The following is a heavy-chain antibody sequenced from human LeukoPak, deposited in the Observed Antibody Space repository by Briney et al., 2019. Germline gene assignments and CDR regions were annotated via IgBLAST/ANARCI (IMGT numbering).Heavy chain of an antibody. Sequence: GASVKVSCXASGGTFSSYAISWVRQAPGQGLEWMGRIIPIFGTANYAQRFQGRVTITTDESTSTAYMELSSLRSEDTAVYYCARGMTAPLFDMDVWGKGTTVTVSS. J-gene: IGHJ6*03. CDR2: IIPIFGTA. V-gene: IGHV1-69*05. D-gene: IGHD2-21*01. CDR1: GGTFSSYA. CDR3: ARGMTAPLFDMDV.